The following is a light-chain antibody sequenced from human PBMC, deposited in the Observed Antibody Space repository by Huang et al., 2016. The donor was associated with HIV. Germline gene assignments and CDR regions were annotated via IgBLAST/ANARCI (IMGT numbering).Light chain of an antibody. Sequence: DIVMTQSPDSLAVSLGERATINCKSSQSVLYSSNNKNYLAWYQQKPGQPPKLLIYWASTRESGVPDRFSCSGSGTDFTLTISSLQAEDVAVYYCQQYYSTPPLTFGGGTKVEIK. J-gene: IGKJ4*01. CDR2: WAS. CDR3: QQYYSTPPLT. V-gene: IGKV4-1*01. CDR1: QSVLYSSNNKNY.